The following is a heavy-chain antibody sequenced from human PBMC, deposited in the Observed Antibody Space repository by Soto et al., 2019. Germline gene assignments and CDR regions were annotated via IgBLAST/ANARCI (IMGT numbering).Heavy chain of an antibody. CDR3: ARGLAGYYYDSSGYYLSRLHYYGMDV. D-gene: IGHD3-22*01. J-gene: IGHJ6*02. V-gene: IGHV4-34*01. CDR2: INHSGST. Sequence: QVQLQQWGAGLLKPSETLSLTCAVYGGSFSGYYWSWIRQPTGKGLEWIGEINHSGSTNYNPSLKSRVTISVDTSKNQFSLKLSSVTAADTAVYYCARGLAGYYYDSSGYYLSRLHYYGMDVWGQGTTVTVSS. CDR1: GGSFSGYY.